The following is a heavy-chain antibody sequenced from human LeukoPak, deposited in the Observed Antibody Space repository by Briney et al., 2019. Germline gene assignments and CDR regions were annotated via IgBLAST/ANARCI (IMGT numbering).Heavy chain of an antibody. J-gene: IGHJ4*02. CDR2: ISYDGRQN. CDR3: ARVYLERLTAGYFDH. Sequence: GGSLRLSCAASGFTFSSAWMTWVRQAPGKGLEWVAVISYDGRQNYYADSVEGRFTISRDNSKNTLYLQMNSLRDEDSAAYYCARVYLERLTAGYFDHWGQGTWVTVSP. V-gene: IGHV3-30*03. D-gene: IGHD2-8*01. CDR1: GFTFSSAW.